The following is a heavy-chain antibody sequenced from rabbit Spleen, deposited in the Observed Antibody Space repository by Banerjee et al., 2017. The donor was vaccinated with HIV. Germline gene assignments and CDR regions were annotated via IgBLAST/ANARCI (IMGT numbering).Heavy chain of an antibody. V-gene: IGHV1S45*01. J-gene: IGHJ4*01. CDR2: INAATGKG. D-gene: IGHD1-1*01. CDR3: ARDLVAVIGWNFNL. CDR1: GFSFSDRDV. Sequence: QEQLVESGGGLVQPEGSLTLTCTASGFSFSDRDVMCWVRQAPGKGLEWIACINAATGKGVYASWAKGRFTISKTSSTTVTLQMTSLTAADTATYFCARDLVAVIGWNFNLWGPGTLVTVS.